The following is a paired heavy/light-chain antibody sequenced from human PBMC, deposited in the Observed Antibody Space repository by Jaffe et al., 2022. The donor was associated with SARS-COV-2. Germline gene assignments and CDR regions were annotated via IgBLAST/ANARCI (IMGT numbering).Light chain of an antibody. CDR2: ETS. V-gene: IGKV1-5*03. CDR1: QSIGNR. Sequence: DVQMTQSPSILSATVGDRVTITCRASQSIGNRLAWYQHKPGKAPKLLMYETSDLESGVPSRFSGSGSGTEFTLTISSLQPDDFATYYCQQYSDSSYTFGQGTKMEIK. CDR3: QQYSDSSYT. J-gene: IGKJ2*01.
Heavy chain of an antibody. CDR1: GFTFSSYQ. Sequence: EMQLVESGGGLVKPGGSLRLSCVASGFTFSSYQMNWIRQAPGKRLEWVSSILGGGDIKYRDSVKGRFSVSRDNAMKTVYLHISSLRVEDTAMYYCARDLVGFFLGRHGTGRKVERPLDLWGRGTLVTVSS. CDR3: ARDLVGFFLGRHGTGRKVERPLDL. J-gene: IGHJ3*01. CDR2: ILGGGDI. V-gene: IGHV3-21*02. D-gene: IGHD1-1*01.